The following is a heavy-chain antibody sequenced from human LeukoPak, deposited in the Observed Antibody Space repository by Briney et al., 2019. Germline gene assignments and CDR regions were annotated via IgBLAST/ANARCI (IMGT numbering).Heavy chain of an antibody. CDR1: GGSFSGYY. Sequence: PSETLSLTCAVYGGSFSGYYWSWIRQPPGKGLEWIGEINHSGSTNYNPSLKSRVTISVDTSKNQFSLKLSSVTAADTAVYFCARGEGSSLYYFYGMDVWGQGTTVIVSS. CDR3: ARGEGSSLYYFYGMDV. V-gene: IGHV4-34*01. J-gene: IGHJ6*02. CDR2: INHSGST. D-gene: IGHD6-6*01.